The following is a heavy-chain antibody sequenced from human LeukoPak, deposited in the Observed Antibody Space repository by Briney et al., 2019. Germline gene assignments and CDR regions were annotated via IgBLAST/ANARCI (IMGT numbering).Heavy chain of an antibody. CDR2: IYHSGST. D-gene: IGHD6-13*01. J-gene: IGHJ3*02. CDR1: GYSLSSGYY. CDR3: ASTLSIAAAGTIALDI. Sequence: SETLSLTCAVSGYSLSSGYYWGWIRQPPGKGLEWIGSIYHSGSTYYNPSLKSRVTISVDTSKNQFSLKLSSVTAADTAVYYCASTLSIAAAGTIALDIWGQGTMVTVSS. V-gene: IGHV4-38-2*01.